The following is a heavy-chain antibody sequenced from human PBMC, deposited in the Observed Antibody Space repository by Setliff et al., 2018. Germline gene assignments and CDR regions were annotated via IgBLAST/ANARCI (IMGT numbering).Heavy chain of an antibody. CDR2: VYSDGDT. CDR3: ARERQGGFLAWSPLDP. J-gene: IGHJ5*02. Sequence: SETLSLTCSVSGGLIYDHWWTWVRQPAGEEFQWIGRVYSDGDTEYNPSLKSRVTISVDTSNNQFSLHLTSVTAADTARYFCARERQGGFLAWSPLDPWGQGILVTVSS. D-gene: IGHD3-3*01. V-gene: IGHV4-4*07. CDR1: GGLIYDHW.